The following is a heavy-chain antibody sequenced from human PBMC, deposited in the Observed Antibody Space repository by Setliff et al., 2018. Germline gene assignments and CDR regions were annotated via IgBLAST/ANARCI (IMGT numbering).Heavy chain of an antibody. CDR1: GSSFSSYT. J-gene: IGHJ4*02. D-gene: IGHD3-22*01. CDR3: ARDDSSGYHTTYFDY. Sequence: KVSCKASGSSFSSYTISWVRQAPGQGLEWMGRFIPMEGRADYAQNFQGRVTIIADKSTSTVYMELSSLRSEDTAVYYCARDDSSGYHTTYFDYWGQGTLVTVSS. V-gene: IGHV1-69*08. CDR2: FIPMEGRA.